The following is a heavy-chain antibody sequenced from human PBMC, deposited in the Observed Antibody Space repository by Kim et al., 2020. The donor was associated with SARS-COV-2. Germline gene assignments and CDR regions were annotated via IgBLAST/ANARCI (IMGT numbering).Heavy chain of an antibody. D-gene: IGHD3-16*01. J-gene: IGHJ4*02. Sequence: RYPQKVQGRVTMTGDTSTSTVYMELSRLRSEDTAVYYCAREGPNTYYFDSWGQGTLVPVSS. CDR3: AREGPNTYYFDS. V-gene: IGHV1-46*01.